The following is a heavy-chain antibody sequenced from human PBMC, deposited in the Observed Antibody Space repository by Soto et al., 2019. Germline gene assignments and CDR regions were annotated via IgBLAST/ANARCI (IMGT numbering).Heavy chain of an antibody. Sequence: GASVKVSCKASGHTFTGYYMHWVRQAPGQGLEWMGWINPNSGGTNYAQKFQGWVTMTRDTSISTAYMELSRLRSDDTAVYYCARARQGYCSGGSCSNDAFDIWGQGTMVTVPS. V-gene: IGHV1-2*04. CDR2: INPNSGGT. CDR1: GHTFTGYY. D-gene: IGHD2-15*01. CDR3: ARARQGYCSGGSCSNDAFDI. J-gene: IGHJ3*02.